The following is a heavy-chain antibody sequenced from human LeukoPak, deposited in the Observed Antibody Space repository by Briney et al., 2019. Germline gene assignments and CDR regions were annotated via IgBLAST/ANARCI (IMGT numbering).Heavy chain of an antibody. CDR3: ASSRAVVVPAAIGSLGFYFDY. Sequence: PSETLSLTCAVYGGPFSGYYWSWIRQPPGKGLEWLGEINHSGSTNYNPSLKSRATISVDTSKNQFSLKLSSVTAADTAVYYCASSRAVVVPAAIGSLGFYFDYWGQGTLVTVSS. J-gene: IGHJ4*02. CDR1: GGPFSGYY. D-gene: IGHD2-2*02. CDR2: INHSGST. V-gene: IGHV4-34*01.